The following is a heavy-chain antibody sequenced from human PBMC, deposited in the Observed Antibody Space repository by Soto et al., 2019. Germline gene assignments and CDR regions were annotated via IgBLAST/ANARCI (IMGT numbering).Heavy chain of an antibody. CDR2: IIPMFGTA. CDR3: ASSADSSGWYYFDY. D-gene: IGHD6-19*01. V-gene: IGHV1-69*12. CDR1: GGTFSSYA. Sequence: QVQLVQSGAEVKKPGSSVMVSCKASGGTFSSYAISWVRQAPGQGLEWMGGIIPMFGTANYAQKLQGRVKSTADETTRTAYMDLSSLRSEDTAVYYCASSADSSGWYYFDYWGQGTRVTVSS. J-gene: IGHJ4*02.